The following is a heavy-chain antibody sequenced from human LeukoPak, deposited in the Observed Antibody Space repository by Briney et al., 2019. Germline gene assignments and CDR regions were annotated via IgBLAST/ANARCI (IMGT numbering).Heavy chain of an antibody. CDR1: GLTFSSYW. V-gene: IGHV3-7*04. J-gene: IGHJ4*02. CDR3: ARDSTLSNY. D-gene: IGHD3-16*01. CDR2: IKYDGSET. Sequence: GGSLRLSCAASGLTFSSYWLTWVRQAPGKGLEWVATIKYDGSETYYVDSVRGRFSISRDNAKNSLYLQMNSLRAEDTAVYYCARDSTLSNYWGQGTLVTVSS.